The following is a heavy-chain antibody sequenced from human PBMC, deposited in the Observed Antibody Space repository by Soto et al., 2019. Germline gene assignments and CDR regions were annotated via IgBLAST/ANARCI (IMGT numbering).Heavy chain of an antibody. CDR3: ARDSGETYYYYGMDV. V-gene: IGHV3-33*01. CDR1: GFTFSSYG. Sequence: GGSLRLSCAASGFTFSSYGMHWVRQAPGKGLEWVAVIWYDVSNKYYADSVKGRFTISRDNSKNTLYLQMNSLRAEDTAVCYCARDSGETYYYYGMDVWGQGTKVTVSS. CDR2: IWYDVSNK. D-gene: IGHD3-10*01. J-gene: IGHJ6*02.